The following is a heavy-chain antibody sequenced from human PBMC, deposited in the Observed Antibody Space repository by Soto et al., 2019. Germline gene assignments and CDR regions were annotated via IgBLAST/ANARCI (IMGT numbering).Heavy chain of an antibody. CDR3: ARVGVGATRGDYYYGMDV. D-gene: IGHD1-26*01. J-gene: IGHJ6*02. V-gene: IGHV1-69*06. CDR1: GGTFSSYA. Sequence: ASVKVSCKASGGTFSSYAISWVRQAPGQGLEWMGGIIPIFGTANYAQKFQGRVTITADKSTSTAYMELSSLRSEDTAVYYCARVGVGATRGDYYYGMDVWGQGTTVTVSS. CDR2: IIPIFGTA.